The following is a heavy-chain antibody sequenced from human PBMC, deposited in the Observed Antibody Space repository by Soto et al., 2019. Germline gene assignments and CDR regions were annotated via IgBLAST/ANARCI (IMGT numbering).Heavy chain of an antibody. CDR2: MNPNSGNT. D-gene: IGHD3-3*01. V-gene: IGHV1-8*01. J-gene: IGHJ6*02. CDR3: ARGSSVTIFGVVIPAGEGYYYYGMDV. CDR1: GYTFTSYY. Sequence: ASVNVSCKSSGYTFTSYYINWGRQATGQGLECMGWMNPNSGNTGYAQKFQGRVTMTRNTSISTAYMELSSLRSEDTAVYYCARGSSVTIFGVVIPAGEGYYYYGMDVWGQGTTVTVSS.